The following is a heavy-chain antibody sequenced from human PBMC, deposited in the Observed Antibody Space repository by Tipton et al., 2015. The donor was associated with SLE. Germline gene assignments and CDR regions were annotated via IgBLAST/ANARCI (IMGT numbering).Heavy chain of an antibody. J-gene: IGHJ4*02. CDR3: ARARGTGDLDY. CDR2: IYYSGST. CDR1: GGSISSGDYY. D-gene: IGHD7-27*01. V-gene: IGHV4-30-4*01. Sequence: TLSLTCTVSGGSISSGDYYWSWIRQPPGKGPEWIGYIYYSGSTYYNPSLESRVTISVDTSKNQFSLRLSSVTAADTAVYYCARARGTGDLDYWGQGTLVTVSS.